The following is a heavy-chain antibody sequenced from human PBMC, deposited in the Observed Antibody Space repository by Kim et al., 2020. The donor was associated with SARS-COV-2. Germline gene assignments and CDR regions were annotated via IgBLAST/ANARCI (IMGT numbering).Heavy chain of an antibody. D-gene: IGHD5-18*01. CDR3: ARRVDTAMAKLIDY. V-gene: IGHV4-39*01. CDR1: GGSISSSSYY. J-gene: IGHJ4*02. CDR2: IYYSGST. Sequence: SETLSLTCTVSGGSISSSSYYWGWIRQPPGKGLEWIGSIYYSGSTYYNPSLKSRVTISVDTSKNQFSLKLSSVTAADTAVYYCARRVDTAMAKLIDYWGQGTLVTVSS.